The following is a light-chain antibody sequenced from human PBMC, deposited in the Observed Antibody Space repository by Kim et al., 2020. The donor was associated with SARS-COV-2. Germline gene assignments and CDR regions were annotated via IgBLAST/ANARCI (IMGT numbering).Light chain of an antibody. CDR2: GDD. J-gene: IGLJ3*02. CDR1: SGSIANNY. Sequence: NFMLTQPHSVSESPGKTVTISCTRSSGSIANNYVQWYQQRPGSPPNTVIYGDDERPSGVPDRFSGSIDISSNSASLTISGLTPEDEADYYCQSYETTSWVFGGGTRLTVL. V-gene: IGLV6-57*01. CDR3: QSYETTSWV.